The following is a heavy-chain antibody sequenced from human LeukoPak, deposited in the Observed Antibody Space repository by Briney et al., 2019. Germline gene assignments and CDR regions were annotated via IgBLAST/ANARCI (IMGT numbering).Heavy chain of an antibody. D-gene: IGHD3-9*01. CDR2: FFYSGST. CDR3: ARARGRYIDFLDY. Sequence: SETLSLTCTVSGGSISRSSYYWGWIRQPPGKGLEWIVSFFYSGSTYYNPSLKSRVTISVDTSKNQFSLRLTSVTAADTAVYYCARARGRYIDFLDYWGQGTLITVSS. CDR1: GGSISRSSYY. V-gene: IGHV4-39*02. J-gene: IGHJ4*02.